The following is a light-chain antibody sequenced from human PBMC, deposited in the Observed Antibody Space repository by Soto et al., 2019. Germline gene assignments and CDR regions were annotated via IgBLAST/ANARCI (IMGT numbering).Light chain of an antibody. Sequence: QSALTQPPSASGSPGQSVTISCTGTSSDVGGYNYVSWYQQHPGKAPKLMIYEVSKRPSGVPDRFSGSKSGNTASLTVSGLQAEDAADYYCSSYGGSNNYVFGTGTKLTVL. J-gene: IGLJ1*01. CDR3: SSYGGSNNYV. CDR1: SSDVGGYNY. CDR2: EVS. V-gene: IGLV2-8*01.